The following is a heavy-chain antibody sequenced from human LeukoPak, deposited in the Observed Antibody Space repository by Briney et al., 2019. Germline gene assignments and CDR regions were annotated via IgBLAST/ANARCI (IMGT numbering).Heavy chain of an antibody. J-gene: IGHJ4*02. Sequence: SETLSLTCALYGGSFNDSYWTWIRQPPGKGLEWIGEINHSGGTDYNPSLRSRVTISVDPSKNQLSLQLSSVAAADTGVYYCARVSGIMISLGGVISYFDYWGQGTPVTVSS. CDR1: GGSFNDSY. CDR2: INHSGGT. CDR3: ARVSGIMISLGGVISYFDY. D-gene: IGHD3-16*02. V-gene: IGHV4-34*01.